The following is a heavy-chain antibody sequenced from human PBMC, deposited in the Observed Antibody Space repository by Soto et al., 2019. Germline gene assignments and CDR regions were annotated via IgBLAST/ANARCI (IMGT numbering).Heavy chain of an antibody. CDR2: IYYSGST. CDR1: GGSVSSGSYY. Sequence: SETLSLTCTVSGGSVSSGSYYWSWIRQPPGKGLEWIGYIYYSGSTNYNPSLKSRVTISVDRSRNHIFLELSSVTAADTAVYYCASHLVMAGTRGFDHWGLGTLVTVSS. V-gene: IGHV4-61*03. CDR3: ASHLVMAGTRGFDH. D-gene: IGHD6-19*01. J-gene: IGHJ4*02.